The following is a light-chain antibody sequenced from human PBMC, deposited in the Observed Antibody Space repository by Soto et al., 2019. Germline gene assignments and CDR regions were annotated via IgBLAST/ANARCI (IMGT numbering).Light chain of an antibody. CDR3: GAWDSSLNAWV. J-gene: IGLJ3*02. CDR2: DND. Sequence: QSVLTQPPSVSAAPGQKVTISCSGSSSNVGNNYVSWYQHVPGTAPKVLIYDNDKRPSGIPGRFSGSKSGTSATLGITGLQTGDEAIYYCGAWDSSLNAWVFGGGTKLTVL. V-gene: IGLV1-51*01. CDR1: SSNVGNNY.